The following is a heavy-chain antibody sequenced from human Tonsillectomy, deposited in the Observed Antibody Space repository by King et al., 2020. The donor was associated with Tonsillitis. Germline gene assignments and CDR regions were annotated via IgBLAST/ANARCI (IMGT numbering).Heavy chain of an antibody. CDR3: AKDTQLGIGGVFDY. V-gene: IGHV3-9*01. CDR2: ISWNSGSI. Sequence: VQLVESGGGLVQPGRSLRLSCAASGFTFDDYAMHWVRQAPGKGLEWVSGISWNSGSIGYADSAKGRFTISRDNAKNSLYLQMNSLRPEDTALYYCAKDTQLGIGGVFDYWGQGTLVTVSS. J-gene: IGHJ4*02. CDR1: GFTFDDYA. D-gene: IGHD7-27*01.